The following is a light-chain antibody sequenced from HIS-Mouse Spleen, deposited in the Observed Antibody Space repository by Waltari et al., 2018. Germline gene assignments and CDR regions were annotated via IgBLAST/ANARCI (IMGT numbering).Light chain of an antibody. CDR2: GNN. V-gene: IGLV1-47*01. J-gene: IGLJ3*02. CDR1: SSNIGSHY. CDR3: AAWDDSLSGPV. Sequence: QSVLTQPPSASGTPGQRVTISCSGSSSNIGSHYVYWYQHLPGTAPKLLLHGNNPAPSEVPGRFSGSNTGTSASLAISGLRSEDEADYYCAAWDDSLSGPVFGGGTKLTVL.